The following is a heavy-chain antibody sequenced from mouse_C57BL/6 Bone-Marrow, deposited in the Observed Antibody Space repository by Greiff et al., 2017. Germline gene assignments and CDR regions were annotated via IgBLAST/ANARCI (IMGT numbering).Heavy chain of an antibody. V-gene: IGHV1-7*01. D-gene: IGHD2-2*01. CDR1: GYTFTSYW. CDR2: INPSSGYT. CDR3: ERGGIGLRRGYYYAMDY. J-gene: IGHJ4*01. Sequence: VQLQQSGAELATPGASVKLSCKASGYTFTSYWMHWVTQRPGQGLEWIGYINPSSGYTTYNQKFKDKATLTADKSSSTACMQLSRLTYEDSAVYYCERGGIGLRRGYYYAMDYWGQGTSVTVSA.